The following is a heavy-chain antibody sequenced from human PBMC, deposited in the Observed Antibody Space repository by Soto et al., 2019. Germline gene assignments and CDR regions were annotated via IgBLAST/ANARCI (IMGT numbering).Heavy chain of an antibody. CDR3: ARDSKDDSTGYYAGFDY. Sequence: QVQLVESGGGVVQPGRSLRRSCAVSGFTFSSYGMNWVRQAPGKGLEWVAAIYYDGSNKYYADSVRGRFTISRDNFKNMLYLHMNSLRAEDTAVYYCARDSKDDSTGYYAGFDYWGQGTLVTVSS. D-gene: IGHD3-22*01. CDR2: IYYDGSNK. J-gene: IGHJ4*02. V-gene: IGHV3-33*01. CDR1: GFTFSSYG.